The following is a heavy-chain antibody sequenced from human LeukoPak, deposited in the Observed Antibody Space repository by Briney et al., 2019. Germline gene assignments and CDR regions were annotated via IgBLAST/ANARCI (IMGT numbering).Heavy chain of an antibody. V-gene: IGHV4-39*01. CDR1: GGSLSSSGYY. Sequence: PSETLSLTCTVSGGSLSSSGYYWGWIRQPPGKGLEWIGSIYYSGSTYYNPSLKSRVTISVDTSKNQFSLKLSSVTAADTAVYYCARPTVVTPDAFDIWGQGTMVTVSS. D-gene: IGHD4-23*01. J-gene: IGHJ3*02. CDR2: IYYSGST. CDR3: ARPTVVTPDAFDI.